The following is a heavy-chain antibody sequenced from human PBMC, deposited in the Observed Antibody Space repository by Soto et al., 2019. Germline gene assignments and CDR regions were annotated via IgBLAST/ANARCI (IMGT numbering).Heavy chain of an antibody. CDR1: GGSISSGDYY. CDR3: ARAPSGDYVDY. CDR2: IHYSGRA. D-gene: IGHD4-17*01. V-gene: IGHV4-30-4*01. J-gene: IGHJ4*02. Sequence: QVQLQESGPGLVKPSQTLSLTCTVSGGSISSGDYYWNWIRQPPGKGLEWIGYIHYSGRAYYNPSLKSRVTMSVETSKNQFSLKLSSVTAADTAMYYCARAPSGDYVDYWGQGTLVTVSS.